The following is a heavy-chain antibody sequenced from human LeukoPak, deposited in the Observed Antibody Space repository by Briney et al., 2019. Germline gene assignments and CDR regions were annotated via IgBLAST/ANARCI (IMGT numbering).Heavy chain of an antibody. CDR1: GGSISSSSYY. Sequence: SESLSLTCTVSGGSISSSSYYWGWIRQPPGKGLEWIGSIYYSGSTYYNPSLKSRVTISVDTSKNQFSLKLSSVTAADTAVYYCARAPNSGSYYVLDYWGQGTLVTVSS. D-gene: IGHD1-26*01. CDR2: IYYSGST. CDR3: ARAPNSGSYYVLDY. J-gene: IGHJ4*02. V-gene: IGHV4-39*07.